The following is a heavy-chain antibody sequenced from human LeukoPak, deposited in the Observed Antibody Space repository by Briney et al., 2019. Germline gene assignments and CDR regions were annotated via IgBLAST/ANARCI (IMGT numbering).Heavy chain of an antibody. D-gene: IGHD2-21*02. V-gene: IGHV3-53*01. CDR3: VRGTVTAPDF. CDR2: IYSGGNT. J-gene: IGHJ4*02. Sequence: GGSLRLSCAASGFSVSNTYMSWVRQAPGKGLEWVSIIYSGGNTYYADSVKGRFTISRDNSKNTLYLQMNRLRPEDTAVYYCVRGTVTAPDFWGQGTLVTVSS. CDR1: GFSVSNTY.